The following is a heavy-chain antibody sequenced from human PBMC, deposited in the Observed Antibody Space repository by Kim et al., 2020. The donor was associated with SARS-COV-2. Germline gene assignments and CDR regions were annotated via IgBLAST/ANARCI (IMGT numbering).Heavy chain of an antibody. CDR1: EFSLTDYE. Sequence: GGSLRLSCEVSEFSLTDYEMNWVRQAPGKGLEWVSFISGSGATIYYADSVRGRFTISRDNTKKSMYLQMNSLRAEDTAVYHCARGRASAGMVRDRKWDVWGKGTTVTVSS. V-gene: IGHV3-48*03. J-gene: IGHJ6*04. D-gene: IGHD3-10*01. CDR3: ARGRASAGMVRDRKWDV. CDR2: ISGSGATI.